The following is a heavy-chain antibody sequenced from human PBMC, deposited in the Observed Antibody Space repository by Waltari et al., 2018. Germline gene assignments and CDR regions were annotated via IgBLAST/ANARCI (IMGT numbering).Heavy chain of an antibody. CDR1: GGTFSSYT. CDR3: AKKLPTSTWKYFYHGLDV. V-gene: IGHV1-69*02. D-gene: IGHD6-13*01. Sequence: QVQLVQSGAEVKKPGSSVKVSCKASGGTFSSYTISWVRQAPGQGLEWMGRIIPILGIANYAQKFQGRVTITADKSTSTAYMELSSLRSEDTAVYFCAKKLPTSTWKYFYHGLDVWGQGTTVVVSS. CDR2: IIPILGIA. J-gene: IGHJ6*02.